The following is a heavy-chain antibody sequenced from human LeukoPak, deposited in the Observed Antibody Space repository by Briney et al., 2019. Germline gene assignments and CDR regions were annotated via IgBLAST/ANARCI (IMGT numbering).Heavy chain of an antibody. CDR1: GYTFTGYY. CDR3: ARLRYSSSPLDWYFDL. Sequence: ASVKVSCKASGYTFTGYYMHWVRQALGQGLEWMGWINPNSGGTNYAQKFQGRVTMTRDTSISTAYMELSRLRSDDTAVYYCARLRYSSSPLDWYFDLWGRGTLVTVSS. D-gene: IGHD6-6*01. V-gene: IGHV1-2*02. CDR2: INPNSGGT. J-gene: IGHJ2*01.